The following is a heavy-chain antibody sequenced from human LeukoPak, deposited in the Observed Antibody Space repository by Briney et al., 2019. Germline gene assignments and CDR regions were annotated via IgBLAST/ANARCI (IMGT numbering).Heavy chain of an antibody. CDR3: ARELAAAGSQSYYYYYYMDV. CDR1: GGSISSYY. Sequence: SETLSLTCTVSGGSISSYYWSWLRQPPGKGLEWIGYIYYSGSTNYNPSLKSRVTISVDTSKNQFSLKLSSVTAADTAVYYCARELAAAGSQSYYYYYYMDVWGKGTTVTVSS. D-gene: IGHD6-13*01. V-gene: IGHV4-59*01. CDR2: IYYSGST. J-gene: IGHJ6*03.